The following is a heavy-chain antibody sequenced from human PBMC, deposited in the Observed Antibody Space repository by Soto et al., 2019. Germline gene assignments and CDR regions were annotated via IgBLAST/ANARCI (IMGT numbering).Heavy chain of an antibody. D-gene: IGHD3-3*01. Sequence: PSETLSLTWSVYGGSFSGYFWSWFRQPPGKWLEWIGEINHSGNTNYNPSLKSRFPVSVDTSNNQFSLKLNSMTAADTAVYYCARGSLYDFLGVYADFFDFWGKGTMVTVS. J-gene: IGHJ3*01. V-gene: IGHV4-34*01. CDR3: ARGSLYDFLGVYADFFDF. CDR1: GGSFSGYF. CDR2: INHSGNT.